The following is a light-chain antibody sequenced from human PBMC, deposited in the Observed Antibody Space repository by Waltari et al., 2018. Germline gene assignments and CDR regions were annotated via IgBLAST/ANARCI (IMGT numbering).Light chain of an antibody. J-gene: IGLJ1*01. Sequence: QSVLTQPPSVSGAPGQRVTIPCTGSSSNIGAGYDVHWYQQLPGTAPKLLLYGNTKRPSGLPDRFSGSKSGTSASLAITGLQAEDEADYYCQSYDRSLSGGYVFGPGTWVTVL. V-gene: IGLV1-40*01. CDR3: QSYDRSLSGGYV. CDR2: GNT. CDR1: SSNIGAGYD.